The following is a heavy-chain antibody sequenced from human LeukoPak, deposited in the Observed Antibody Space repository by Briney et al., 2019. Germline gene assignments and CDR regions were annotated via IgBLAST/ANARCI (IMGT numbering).Heavy chain of an antibody. Sequence: SETLSLTCTVSGGSISSSKTYWGWIRQPPGKGLEWIGSIFYSGVTYYTPSLRGRVTISVDMSKNQFSLKLSSVTAADTAVYYCARDPTVTNVHDAFDMWGQGTMVTVSS. J-gene: IGHJ3*02. D-gene: IGHD4-17*01. V-gene: IGHV4-39*02. CDR1: GGSISSSKTY. CDR3: ARDPTVTNVHDAFDM. CDR2: IFYSGVT.